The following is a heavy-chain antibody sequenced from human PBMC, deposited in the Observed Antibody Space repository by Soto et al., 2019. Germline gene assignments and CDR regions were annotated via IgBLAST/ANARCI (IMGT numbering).Heavy chain of an antibody. CDR1: GYTFTSYA. J-gene: IGHJ5*02. Sequence: ALVKVSCKASGYTFTSYAMHWVRQAPGQRLEWLGWINAGNGNTKYSQKFQGRVTITRDTSASTAYMELSSLRSEDTAVYYCARAGDIVVVVAATENWFDPWGQGTLVTVSS. D-gene: IGHD2-15*01. CDR2: INAGNGNT. V-gene: IGHV1-3*01. CDR3: ARAGDIVVVVAATENWFDP.